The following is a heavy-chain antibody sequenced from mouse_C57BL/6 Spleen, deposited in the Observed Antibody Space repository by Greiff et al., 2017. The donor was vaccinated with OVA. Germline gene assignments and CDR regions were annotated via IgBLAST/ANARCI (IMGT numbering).Heavy chain of an antibody. D-gene: IGHD6-1*01. V-gene: IGHV1-50*01. CDR1: GYTFTSYW. Sequence: QVQLQQPGAELVKPGASVKLSCKASGYTFTSYWMQWVKQRPGQGLEWIGEIDPSDSSTNYNQKFKGKATLTVDTSSSTAYMQLSSLTSEDSAVYYCARGRGEGKNLGSASSWFAYWGQGTLVTVSA. J-gene: IGHJ3*01. CDR3: ARGRGEGKNLGSASSWFAY. CDR2: IDPSDSST.